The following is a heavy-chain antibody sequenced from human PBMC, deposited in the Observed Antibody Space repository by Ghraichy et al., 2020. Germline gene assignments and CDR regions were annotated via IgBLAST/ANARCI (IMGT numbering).Heavy chain of an antibody. Sequence: GGSLRLSCAASGFTFSSYSMNWVRQAPGKGLEWVSYISSSTIYYADSVKGRFTISRDNAKNSLYLQMNSLRDEDTAVYYCARGETTVTDFDYWGQGTLVTVSS. CDR3: ARGETTVTDFDY. CDR2: ISSSTI. CDR1: GFTFSSYS. D-gene: IGHD4-11*01. V-gene: IGHV3-48*02. J-gene: IGHJ4*02.